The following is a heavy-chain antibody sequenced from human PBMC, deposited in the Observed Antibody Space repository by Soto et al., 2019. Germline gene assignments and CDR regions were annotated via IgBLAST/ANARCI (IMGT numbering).Heavy chain of an antibody. CDR3: ARSNYGDYGAQPDY. Sequence: QLQESGPGLVKPSQTLSLTCTVSGGSTSSGDFYWNWIRRHPGMGLEWIGYIYYTWRTYYNPSLKSRVTISRDTSKNQSSLRLTYVPAADSAVYYCARSNYGDYGAQPDYWGQGTLVTVSS. V-gene: IGHV4-31*03. CDR2: IYYTWRT. CDR1: GGSTSSGDFY. J-gene: IGHJ4*02. D-gene: IGHD4-17*01.